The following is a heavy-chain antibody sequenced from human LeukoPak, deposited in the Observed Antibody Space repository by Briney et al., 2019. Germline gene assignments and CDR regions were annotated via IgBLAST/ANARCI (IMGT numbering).Heavy chain of an antibody. V-gene: IGHV3-53*01. CDR1: GFTAISNY. D-gene: IGHD6-13*01. CDR2: IYGGGTT. J-gene: IGHJ4*02. CDR3: ARGPSSSWLFDY. Sequence: GGSFCLSCPPSGFTAISNYRSGVRQAPGKGWEGASLIYGGGTTYYADSVKGRFTISRDSSKNTLYLQMNSLRAEDTAVYYCARGPSSSWLFDYWGQGTLVTVSS.